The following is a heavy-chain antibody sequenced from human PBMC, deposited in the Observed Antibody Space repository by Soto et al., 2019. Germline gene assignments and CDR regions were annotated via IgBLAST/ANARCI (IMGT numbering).Heavy chain of an antibody. CDR1: GDSVSSNSAA. V-gene: IGHV6-1*01. CDR2: TYYRSKWYN. D-gene: IGHD3-22*01. J-gene: IGHJ3*02. CDR3: ARDVSTTYYYDSSGYDAFDI. Sequence: QVQLQQSGPGLVKPSQTLSLTCAISGDSVSSNSAAWNWIRQSPSRGLEWLGRTYYRSKWYNDYAVSVKSRITINPDTSKNQFSLQLNSVTPEDTAVYYCARDVSTTYYYDSSGYDAFDIWGQGTMVTVSS.